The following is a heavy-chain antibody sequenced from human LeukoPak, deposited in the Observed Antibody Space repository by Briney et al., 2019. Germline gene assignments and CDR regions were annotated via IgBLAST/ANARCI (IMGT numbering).Heavy chain of an antibody. CDR2: TSDRGDYT. Sequence: GGSLILSCAASGFTFTSYSMSWVRQAPGKGLEWVSGTSDRGDYTYYADSVKGRFTISRDNAKNTVYLQMNSLRAEDTAVYYCARDRGALDYWGQGTLVTVSS. CDR3: ARDRGALDY. J-gene: IGHJ4*02. CDR1: GFTFTSYS. V-gene: IGHV3-23*01.